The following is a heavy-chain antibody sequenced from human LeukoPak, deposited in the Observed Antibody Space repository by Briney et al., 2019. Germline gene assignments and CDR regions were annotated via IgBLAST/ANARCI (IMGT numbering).Heavy chain of an antibody. CDR3: ATQYSSGWYIFDY. CDR2: ISSSSSYI. V-gene: IGHV3-21*01. Sequence: GGSLRLSCAASGFTFSSYWMNWVRQAPGKGLEWVSSISSSSSYIYYADSVKGRFTISRDNAKNSLYLQMNSLRAEDTAVYYCATQYSSGWYIFDYWGQGTLVTVSS. D-gene: IGHD6-19*01. CDR1: GFTFSSYW. J-gene: IGHJ4*02.